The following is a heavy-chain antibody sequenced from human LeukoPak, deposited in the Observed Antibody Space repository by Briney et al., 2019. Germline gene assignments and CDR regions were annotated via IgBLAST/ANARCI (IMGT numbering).Heavy chain of an antibody. Sequence: PSETLSPTCTVSGGSISSYYWSWIRQPPGKGLEWIGYIYYSGSTNYNPSLKSRVTISVDTSKNQFSLKLSSVTAADTAVYYCARAYYDFWSGFDYWFDPWGQGTLVTVSS. J-gene: IGHJ5*02. CDR3: ARAYYDFWSGFDYWFDP. V-gene: IGHV4-59*08. D-gene: IGHD3-3*01. CDR2: IYYSGST. CDR1: GGSISSYY.